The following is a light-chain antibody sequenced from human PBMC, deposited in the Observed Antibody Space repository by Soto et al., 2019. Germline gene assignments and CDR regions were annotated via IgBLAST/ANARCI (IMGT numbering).Light chain of an antibody. J-gene: IGLJ2*01. CDR1: SSDVGGYNY. V-gene: IGLV2-11*01. CDR2: DVT. Sequence: QSALTQPRSVSGSPGQSVSISCTGTSSDVGGYNYVSWYQQHPGKAPNLMIYDVTKRPSGVPDRFSGSKSGNTASLTISGLQIEDEADYYCCSYAGSYTLLFGGWTQLTVL. CDR3: CSYAGSYTLL.